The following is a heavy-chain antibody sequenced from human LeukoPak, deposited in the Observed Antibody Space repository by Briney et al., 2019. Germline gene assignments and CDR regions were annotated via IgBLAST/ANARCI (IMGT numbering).Heavy chain of an antibody. CDR3: AKDTVVGATTNLFDY. J-gene: IGHJ4*02. CDR1: GFTFSSYA. V-gene: IGHV3-23*01. Sequence: GGSLRLSCAVSGFTFSSYAMNWVRQAPGKGLEWVSVISAGSASTNYADSVKGRFTISRDNSKNTLYLQMNSLGAEDTAVYYCAKDTVVGATTNLFDYWGQGTLVTVSS. D-gene: IGHD1-26*01. CDR2: ISAGSAST.